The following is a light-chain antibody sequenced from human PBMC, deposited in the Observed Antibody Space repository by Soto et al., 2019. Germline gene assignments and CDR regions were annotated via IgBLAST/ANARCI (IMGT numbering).Light chain of an antibody. CDR1: QTVSSC. Sequence: DIVLTQSPSTLSVSAGERATTTCRASQTVSSCLAWYQQKPGKAPRLLIYNASNRTIGIPARFSGSGSGTDFTLTISSLEPDDFAGYYCQQRNNWSPTFGQGTKVDNK. V-gene: IGKV3-11*01. CDR3: QQRNNWSPT. CDR2: NAS. J-gene: IGKJ1*01.